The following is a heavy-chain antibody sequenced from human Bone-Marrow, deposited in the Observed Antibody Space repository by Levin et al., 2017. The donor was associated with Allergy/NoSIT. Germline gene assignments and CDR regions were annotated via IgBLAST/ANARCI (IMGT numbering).Heavy chain of an antibody. Sequence: ASVKVSCKASGYTFGSFAITWVRQAPGQGLEWMGWISAYTGKTHYAQRLQGRITMTTDTSTSTVYIELRSLISDDTAVYYCARDLGMGASPHDYWGQGSLVIVSS. CDR3: ARDLGMGASPHDY. J-gene: IGHJ4*02. CDR2: ISAYTGKT. CDR1: GYTFGSFA. V-gene: IGHV1-18*01. D-gene: IGHD1-26*01.